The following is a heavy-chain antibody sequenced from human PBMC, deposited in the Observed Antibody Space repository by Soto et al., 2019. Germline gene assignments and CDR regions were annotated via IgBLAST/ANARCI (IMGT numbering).Heavy chain of an antibody. J-gene: IGHJ4*02. V-gene: IGHV1-8*01. CDR2: MNPDSGHA. D-gene: IGHD2-15*01. Sequence: SVKVSCKASGYTFTNSDINWVRQAPGQGLEWMGWMNPDSGHAAYAQKFQGRVALTTSTSTSTVYMEMRSLGSEDTAVYYCARRPHCSGGICYYGLDNWGQGTLVTVSS. CDR1: GYTFTNSD. CDR3: ARRPHCSGGICYYGLDN.